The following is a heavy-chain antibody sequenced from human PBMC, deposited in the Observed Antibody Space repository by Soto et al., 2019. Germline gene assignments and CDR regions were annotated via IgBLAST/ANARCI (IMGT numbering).Heavy chain of an antibody. CDR1: GFIFSHYV. D-gene: IGHD3-10*01. CDR2: MSYDGTTK. V-gene: IGHV3-30-3*01. Sequence: QVQLVESGGGVVQPGRSLRLSCAASGFIFSHYVMYWVRQAPGKGREWVAFMSYDGTTKYAAASVKSRFTISRDNSKNSVYLQMNSLRAEDTGVYYCAREVLWSLYFAYWGQGTLVTVSS. J-gene: IGHJ4*02. CDR3: AREVLWSLYFAY.